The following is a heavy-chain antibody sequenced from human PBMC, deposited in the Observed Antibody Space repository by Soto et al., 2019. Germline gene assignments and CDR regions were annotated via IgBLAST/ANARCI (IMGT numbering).Heavy chain of an antibody. V-gene: IGHV4-31*03. CDR2: IYYSGST. J-gene: IGHJ6*02. CDR3: ATAPDTAMGYYGMDV. D-gene: IGHD5-18*01. Sequence: SETLSLTCTVSGGSISSGGYYWSWIRQHPGKGLEWIGYIYYSGSTYYNPSLKSRVTISVDTSKNQFSLKLSSVTAADTAVYYCATAPDTAMGYYGMDVWGQGTTVTVSS. CDR1: GGSISSGGYY.